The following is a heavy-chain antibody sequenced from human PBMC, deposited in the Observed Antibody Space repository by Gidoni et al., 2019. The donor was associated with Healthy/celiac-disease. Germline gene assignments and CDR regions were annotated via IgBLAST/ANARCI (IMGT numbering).Heavy chain of an antibody. CDR2: IYYSGST. V-gene: IGHV4-31*03. D-gene: IGHD6-13*01. J-gene: IGHJ6*02. CDR3: AREPIAAAWVFGMDV. CDR1: GGSISSGGYY. Sequence: QVQLQESGPGLVKPSQTLSLTCTVSGGSISSGGYYWSWIRQHPGKGLEWIGYIYYSGSTYYNPSLKSRVTISVDTSKNQFSLKLSSVTAADTAVYYCAREPIAAAWVFGMDVWGQGTTVTVSS.